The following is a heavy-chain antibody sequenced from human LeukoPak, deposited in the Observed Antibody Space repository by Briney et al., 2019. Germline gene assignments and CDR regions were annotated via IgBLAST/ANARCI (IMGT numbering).Heavy chain of an antibody. CDR3: AREVSSGWYDY. D-gene: IGHD6-19*01. Sequence: GGSLRLSCAASGFTFSSYWMHWVRQAPGKGLVWVSRINTDGSSTSYADSVKGRFTISRDNAKNTLYLQMNSLRAEDTAVYYCAREVSSGWYDYWGQGTLVTVSS. CDR2: INTDGSST. J-gene: IGHJ4*02. V-gene: IGHV3-74*01. CDR1: GFTFSSYW.